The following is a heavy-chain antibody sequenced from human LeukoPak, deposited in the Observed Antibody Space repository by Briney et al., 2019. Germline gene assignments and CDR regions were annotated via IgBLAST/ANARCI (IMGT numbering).Heavy chain of an antibody. CDR3: ARFSPRAMGNYLDF. CDR2: IYYSGST. J-gene: IGHJ4*02. D-gene: IGHD7-27*01. CDR1: GGSITSGDYY. Sequence: PSETLSLTCTVSGGSITSGDYYWSWIRQPPGKGLEWIGSIYYSGSTYYNPSLKSRVTISVDTSKNQFSLKLSSVTAADTAVYYCARFSPRAMGNYLDFWGQGTLVTVSS. V-gene: IGHV4-30-4*01.